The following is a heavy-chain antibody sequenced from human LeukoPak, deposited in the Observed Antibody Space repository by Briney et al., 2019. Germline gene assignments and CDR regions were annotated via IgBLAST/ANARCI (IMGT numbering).Heavy chain of an antibody. V-gene: IGHV1-69*13. Sequence: ASVKVSCKASGGTFSSYAISWVRQAPGQGLEWMGGIIPIFGTANYAQKFQGRVTITADESTSTAYMELSSLRSEDTAVYYCARDLRRYNWNYVPFDYWGQGTLVTVSS. CDR2: IIPIFGTA. J-gene: IGHJ4*02. CDR3: ARDLRRYNWNYVPFDY. D-gene: IGHD1-7*01. CDR1: GGTFSSYA.